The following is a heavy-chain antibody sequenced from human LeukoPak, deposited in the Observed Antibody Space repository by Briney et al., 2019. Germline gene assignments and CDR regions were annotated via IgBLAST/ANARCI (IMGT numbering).Heavy chain of an antibody. CDR3: ARDSVLRYFDWLYYYGMDV. V-gene: IGHV3-7*04. CDR2: IKQDGSEK. CDR1: GFTFSSYW. D-gene: IGHD3-9*01. Sequence: EGSLTLSCAACGFTFSSYWMSWVRQAPGKGLEWVANIKQDGSEKYYVDSVKGRFTISRDNAKNSLYLQMNSLRAEDTAVYYCARDSVLRYFDWLYYYGMDVWGQGTTVTVSS. J-gene: IGHJ6*02.